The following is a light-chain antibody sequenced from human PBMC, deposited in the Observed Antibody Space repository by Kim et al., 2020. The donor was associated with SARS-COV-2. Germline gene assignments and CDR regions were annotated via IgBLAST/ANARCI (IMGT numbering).Light chain of an antibody. Sequence: GQSFSSSCSGTGRGVGGYSYGSCDQQHSGKAPILRIYGVSNRPSGVSNRFSASRSGNSASLTISGRQAEDEADYYCSSYTSSTTVVFGGGTQLTVL. CDR3: SSYTSSTTVV. CDR2: GVS. CDR1: GRGVGGYSY. J-gene: IGLJ2*01. V-gene: IGLV2-14*03.